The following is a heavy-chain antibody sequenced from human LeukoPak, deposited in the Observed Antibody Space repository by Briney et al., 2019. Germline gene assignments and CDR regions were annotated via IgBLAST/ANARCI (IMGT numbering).Heavy chain of an antibody. Sequence: GRTLRLSCTASGFTLGDYAMSWSCQAPGKGPESLRFIRSKAYGGTKEYAASVNGKFTISRPDSYRIVYLQMNSLKTEGKAASYCPRAYDSSGFLHYYGMDVWGQVTSGPVSS. J-gene: IGHJ6*02. CDR1: GFTLGDYA. CDR2: IRSKAYGGTK. CDR3: PRAYDSSGFLHYYGMDV. V-gene: IGHV3-49*03. D-gene: IGHD3-22*01.